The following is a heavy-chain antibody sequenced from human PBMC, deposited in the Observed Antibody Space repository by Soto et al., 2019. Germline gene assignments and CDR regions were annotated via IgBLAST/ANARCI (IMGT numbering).Heavy chain of an antibody. CDR1: GFTFTNSA. Sequence: QMQLVQSGPEVKRPGTSVKVSCKASGFTFTNSAVQWVRQARGQRLEWIGWIVVGSDNTNYTQKFQERVTFTRDMSTSTAYMELSSLRSEDSAVYYCAVDVYDATDVNDLGVYWGQGTLVTVSS. D-gene: IGHD3-22*01. V-gene: IGHV1-58*01. CDR2: IVVGSDNT. J-gene: IGHJ4*02. CDR3: AVDVYDATDVNDLGVY.